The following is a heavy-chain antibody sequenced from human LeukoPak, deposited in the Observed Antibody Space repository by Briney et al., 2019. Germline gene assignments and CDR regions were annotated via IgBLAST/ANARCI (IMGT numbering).Heavy chain of an antibody. CDR3: ARVTMVAAASYNWFVP. CDR2: IKSDGSST. CDR1: GFTFSSYW. D-gene: IGHD2-15*01. J-gene: IGHJ5*02. Sequence: PGGSLRLSCAASGFTFSSYWMHWVRQAPGKGLVWVSRIKSDGSSTSYADSVKGRFTISRDNSKNTLYLQMNSLRAEDTAVYYCARVTMVAAASYNWFVPWGQGTLVTVSS. V-gene: IGHV3-74*01.